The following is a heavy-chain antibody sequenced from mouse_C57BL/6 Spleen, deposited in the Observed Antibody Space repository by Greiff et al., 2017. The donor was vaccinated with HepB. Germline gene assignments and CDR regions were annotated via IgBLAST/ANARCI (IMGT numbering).Heavy chain of an antibody. CDR3: ARVGDQDY. Sequence: DVQLVECGGGLVKPGGSLKLSCAASGFTFSSYAMSWVRQTPEKRLEWVATISDGGSYTYYPDNVKGRFTISRDNAKNNLYLQMSHLKSEDTAMYYCARVGDQDYWGQGTTLTVSS. CDR2: ISDGGSYT. CDR1: GFTFSSYA. J-gene: IGHJ2*01. D-gene: IGHD2-13*01. V-gene: IGHV5-4*01.